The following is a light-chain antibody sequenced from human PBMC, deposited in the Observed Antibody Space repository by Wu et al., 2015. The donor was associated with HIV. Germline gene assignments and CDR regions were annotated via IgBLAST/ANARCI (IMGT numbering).Light chain of an antibody. J-gene: IGKJ4*01. V-gene: IGKV3-15*01. CDR1: QSFSSN. Sequence: EILMTQSPAIVSVSPGERVTLSCRASQSFSSNLAWFQHKPGQAPRLVIYAASTRATGIPDRFSGSGSGTEFTLTISSVQSEDFAVYYCQQYDNWPLTFGGGTKVEI. CDR3: QQYDNWPLT. CDR2: AAS.